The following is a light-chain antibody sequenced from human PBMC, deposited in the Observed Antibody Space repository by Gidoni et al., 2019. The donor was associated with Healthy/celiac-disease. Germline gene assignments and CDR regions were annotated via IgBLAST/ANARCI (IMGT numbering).Light chain of an antibody. CDR2: DVS. J-gene: IGLJ2*01. Sequence: QSALTQPRPVSGSPGQSVPISCTGTSSDDGGYNYVSWYQQHPGKAPKLMIYDVSKRPSGVPDRFSGSKSGNTASLTISGLQAEDEADYYCCSYAGSYTGVFGGGTKLTVL. V-gene: IGLV2-11*01. CDR1: SSDDGGYNY. CDR3: CSYAGSYTGV.